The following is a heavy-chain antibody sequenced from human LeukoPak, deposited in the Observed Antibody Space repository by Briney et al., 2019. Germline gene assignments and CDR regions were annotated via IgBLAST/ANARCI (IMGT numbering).Heavy chain of an antibody. CDR3: ARGGYCSGGSCRGADFHWYFDL. Sequence: GGSLRLSCAASGFTFSSYAMPWVRQAPGKGLEYVSAISSNGGSTYYASPVKGRFTISRDNSKNTLYLQMGNLRSEDMAVYYCARGGYCSGGSCRGADFHWYFDLWGRGTLVTVSS. V-gene: IGHV3-64*01. CDR2: ISSNGGST. J-gene: IGHJ2*01. D-gene: IGHD2-15*01. CDR1: GFTFSSYA.